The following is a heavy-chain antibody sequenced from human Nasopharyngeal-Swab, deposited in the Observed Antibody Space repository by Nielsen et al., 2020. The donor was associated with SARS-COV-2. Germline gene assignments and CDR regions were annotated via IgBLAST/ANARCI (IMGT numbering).Heavy chain of an antibody. V-gene: IGHV1-8*01. CDR1: GYTFTSYD. CDR3: ASLSPHSIAAGHYYYYMDV. J-gene: IGHJ6*03. CDR2: MNPNSGNT. D-gene: IGHD6-13*01. Sequence: ASVHISCKASGYTFTSYDINWVRQATGQGLEWMGWMNPNSGNTGYAQKFQGRVTMTRNTSISTAYMGLSSLRSEDTAVYYCASLSPHSIAAGHYYYYMDVWGKGTTVTVSS.